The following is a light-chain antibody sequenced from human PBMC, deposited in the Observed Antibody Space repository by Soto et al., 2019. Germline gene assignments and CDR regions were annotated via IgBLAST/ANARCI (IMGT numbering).Light chain of an antibody. J-gene: IGKJ4*01. Sequence: EIVLTQFPGALSLSPGERVTLSCRASQTVSNTYLAWYQQTSGQAPKFLIYGASNRATGIPDTFSGSGSGTDSTLTISRLEPEDFAVYYCQQYGALPPTFGGGIKVEIK. CDR2: GAS. V-gene: IGKV3-20*01. CDR3: QQYGALPPT. CDR1: QTVSNTY.